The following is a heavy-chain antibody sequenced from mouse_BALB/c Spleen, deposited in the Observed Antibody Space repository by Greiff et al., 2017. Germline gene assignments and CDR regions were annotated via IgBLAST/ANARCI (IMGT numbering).Heavy chain of an antibody. CDR2: IYPGDGDT. CDR3: ARDYDYYAMDY. J-gene: IGHJ4*01. CDR1: GYAFSSYW. Sequence: QVQLKQSGAELVRPGSSVKISCKASGYAFSSYWMNWVKQRPGQGLEWIGQIYPGDGDTNYNGKFKGKATLTADKSSSTAYMQLSSLTSEDSAVYFCARDYDYYAMDYWGQGTSVTVSS. D-gene: IGHD1-1*02. V-gene: IGHV1-80*01.